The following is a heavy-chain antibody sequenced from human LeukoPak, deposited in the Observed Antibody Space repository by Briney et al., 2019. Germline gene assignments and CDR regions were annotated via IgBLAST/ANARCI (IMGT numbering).Heavy chain of an antibody. Sequence: PGGSLRLSCAASGFTFSSFSMDCARQAPGEGVEWVAYITNGSSTIYYADSVKGRFTISRDNAKNSLYRQMNSLRDEDTGVCYCARGFTVSWGGGSLVTVSS. CDR1: GFTFSSFS. CDR3: ARGFTVS. D-gene: IGHD4-17*01. J-gene: IGHJ4*02. CDR2: ITNGSSTI. V-gene: IGHV3-48*02.